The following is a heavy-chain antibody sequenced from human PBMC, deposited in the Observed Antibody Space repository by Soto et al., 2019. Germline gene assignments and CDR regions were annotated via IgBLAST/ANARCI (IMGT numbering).Heavy chain of an antibody. J-gene: IGHJ6*02. CDR3: ARYLLRSSRYFDCLMDV. V-gene: IGHV3-33*01. CDR1: GFTFSSYG. CDR2: IWYDGSNK. D-gene: IGHD6-25*01. Sequence: GGSLRLSCAASGFTFSSYGMHWVRQAPGKGLEWVAVIWYDGSNKYYADSVKGRFTISRDNSKNTLYLQMNSLRAEDTAAYYCARYLLRSSRYFDCLMDVWGQGTRVTVSS.